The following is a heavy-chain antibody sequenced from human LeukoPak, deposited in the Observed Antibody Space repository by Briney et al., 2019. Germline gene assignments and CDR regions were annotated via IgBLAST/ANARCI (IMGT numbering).Heavy chain of an antibody. V-gene: IGHV3-23*01. CDR3: AKDGITI. CDR1: GFTFNNYA. J-gene: IGHJ4*02. CDR2: ISGSGGST. D-gene: IGHD3-10*01. Sequence: GGSLRLSCAASGFTFNNYAMSWVRQAPGKGLEWVSGISGSGGSTYYADSVKGRFTISRDNSKSKLSLQMNSLGVDDTAVYYCAKDGITIRGQGTLVTVSS.